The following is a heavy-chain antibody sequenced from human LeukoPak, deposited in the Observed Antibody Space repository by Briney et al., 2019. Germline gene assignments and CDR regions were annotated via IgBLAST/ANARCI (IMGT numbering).Heavy chain of an antibody. CDR2: IYYSGST. D-gene: IGHD6-13*01. V-gene: IGHV4-59*01. Sequence: SETLSLTCTVSGGSISSYYWSWIRQPPGKGLEWIGYIYYSGSTNYNPSLKSRVTISVDTSKDQFSLKLSSVTAADTAVYYCAREADDIAAACLAFDIWGQGTMVTVSS. CDR3: AREADDIAAACLAFDI. J-gene: IGHJ3*02. CDR1: GGSISSYY.